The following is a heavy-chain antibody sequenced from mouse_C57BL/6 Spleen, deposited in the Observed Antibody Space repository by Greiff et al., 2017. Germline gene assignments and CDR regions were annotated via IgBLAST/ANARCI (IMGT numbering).Heavy chain of an antibody. Sequence: DVQLVESGGGLVQPGGSLSLSCAASGFTFTDYYMSWVRQPPGKALEWLGFIRNKANGYTTEYSASVKGRFTISRDNSQSILYLQMNALRAEDSATYYCARYGSSGYHDYWGQGTTLTVSS. J-gene: IGHJ2*01. CDR3: ARYGSSGYHDY. CDR1: GFTFTDYY. V-gene: IGHV7-3*01. CDR2: IRNKANGYTT. D-gene: IGHD3-2*02.